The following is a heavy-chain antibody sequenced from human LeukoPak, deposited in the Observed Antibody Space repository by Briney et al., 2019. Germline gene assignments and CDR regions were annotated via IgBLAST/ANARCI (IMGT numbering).Heavy chain of an antibody. CDR2: ISIDGREK. V-gene: IGHV3-30*18. CDR1: GFTFRNYG. D-gene: IGHD5-24*01. CDR3: ANPQSRGYNYLDY. Sequence: GGSLRLSCAASGFTFRNYGMHWVRQAPGKGLEWVAVISIDGREKYYADSVKGRFTISRDNSKNTLYLQMSSLRGDDTAVYYCANPQSRGYNYLDYWGQGTLVTVSS. J-gene: IGHJ4*02.